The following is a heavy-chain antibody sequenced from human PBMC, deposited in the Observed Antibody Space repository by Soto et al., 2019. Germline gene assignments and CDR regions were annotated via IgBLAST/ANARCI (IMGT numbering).Heavy chain of an antibody. CDR1: VYTFASYG. CDR3: ARSGYSGYDLRYYYGMDV. CDR2: INPNSGGT. D-gene: IGHD5-12*01. V-gene: IGHV1-2*04. Sequence: GASVKVSCTASVYTFASYGISRVRQAPGQGLEWMGWINPNSGGTNYAQKFQGWVTMTRDTSISTAYMELSRLRSDDTAVYYCARSGYSGYDLRYYYGMDVWGQGTTVTVSS. J-gene: IGHJ6*02.